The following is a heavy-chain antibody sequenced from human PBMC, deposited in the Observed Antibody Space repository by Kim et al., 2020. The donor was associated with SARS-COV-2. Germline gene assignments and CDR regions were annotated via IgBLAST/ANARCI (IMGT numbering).Heavy chain of an antibody. Sequence: VRGRFTISRDNAKNSLYLQLNSLRDEDTAVYYCARGENDRDPYYYSYGMDIWGQGTSVTVSS. V-gene: IGHV3-48*02. D-gene: IGHD3-10*01. CDR3: ARGENDRDPYYYSYGMDI. J-gene: IGHJ6*02.